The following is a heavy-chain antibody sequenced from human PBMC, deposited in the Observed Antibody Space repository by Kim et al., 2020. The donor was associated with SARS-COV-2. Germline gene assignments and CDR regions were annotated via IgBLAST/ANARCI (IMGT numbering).Heavy chain of an antibody. CDR1: GFTFSSYS. CDR3: ARVGGLYSSSWVVGDFDY. V-gene: IGHV3-21*01. J-gene: IGHJ4*02. CDR2: ISSSSSYI. D-gene: IGHD6-13*01. Sequence: GGSLRLSCAASGFTFSSYSMNWVRQAPGKGLEWVSSISSSSSYIYYADSVKGRFTISRDNAKNSLYLQMNSLRAEDTAVYYCARVGGLYSSSWVVGDFDYWGQGALVTVSS.